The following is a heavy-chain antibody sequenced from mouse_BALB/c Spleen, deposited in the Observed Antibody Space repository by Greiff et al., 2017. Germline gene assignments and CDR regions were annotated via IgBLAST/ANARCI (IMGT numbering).Heavy chain of an antibody. CDR2: IWGDGST. D-gene: IGHD2-1*01. V-gene: IGHV2-6-7*01. J-gene: IGHJ4*01. CDR1: GFSLTGYG. Sequence: QVQLQESGPGLVAPSQSLSITCTVSGFSLTGYGVNWVRQPPGKGLEWLGMIWGDGSTDYNSALKSRLSISKDNSKSQVFLKMNSLQTDDTARYYCARGNGNYGMDYWGQGTSVTVSS. CDR3: ARGNGNYGMDY.